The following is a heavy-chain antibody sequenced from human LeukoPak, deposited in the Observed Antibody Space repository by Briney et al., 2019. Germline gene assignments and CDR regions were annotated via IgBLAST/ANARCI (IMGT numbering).Heavy chain of an antibody. V-gene: IGHV1-2*02. CDR1: GYTFTDYY. J-gene: IGHJ3*02. D-gene: IGHD4-23*01. Sequence: ASVKVSCKASGYTFTDYYIHWVRQAPGQGLEWMGWINPNSGGTNYAQKFQGRVIMTRDTSISTAYIELGRLRSDDTAVYYCARDFATTTVVTPSDAFEIWGQGTMVTVSS. CDR3: ARDFATTTVVTPSDAFEI. CDR2: INPNSGGT.